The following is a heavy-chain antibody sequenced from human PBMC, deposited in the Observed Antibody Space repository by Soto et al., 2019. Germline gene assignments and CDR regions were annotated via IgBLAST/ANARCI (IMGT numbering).Heavy chain of an antibody. D-gene: IGHD6-19*01. CDR3: APLYTSGWYLDH. V-gene: IGHV3-48*02. CDR1: GFTFSSYS. CDR2: ITRSSSPI. J-gene: IGHJ4*02. Sequence: GRSLRLSCAASGFTFSSYSMKWVRQAPGKGLEWISYITRSSSPIYYADSVEGRFTASRDNGKNSLYLQMNSLRDEDTAVYYCAPLYTSGWYLDHWGLGTLVTGSS.